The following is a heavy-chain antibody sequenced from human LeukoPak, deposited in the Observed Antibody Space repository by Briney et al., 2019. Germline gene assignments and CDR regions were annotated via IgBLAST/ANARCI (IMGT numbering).Heavy chain of an antibody. Sequence: PGGSLRLSCAASGFTFSSYDMSWVRQAPGKGLEWVSAISGSGGSTYYADSVKGRFTISRDNSKSTLYLQMNSLRAEDTAVYYCASLNIQLWHPRRNYYFDYWGQGTLVTVSS. CDR3: ASLNIQLWHPRRNYYFDY. D-gene: IGHD5-18*01. CDR2: ISGSGGST. CDR1: GFTFSSYD. J-gene: IGHJ4*02. V-gene: IGHV3-23*01.